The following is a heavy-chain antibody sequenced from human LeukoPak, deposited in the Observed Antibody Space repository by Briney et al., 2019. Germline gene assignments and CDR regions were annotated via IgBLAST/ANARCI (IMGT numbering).Heavy chain of an antibody. Sequence: SETLSLTCAVYGGSFSGYYWSWIRQPPGKGLEWIGEINHSGSTKYNPSLKSRVTIAVDTSKNQFSLKLSSVTAADTAVYYCARGGGRLDAFDIWGQGTMVTVSS. V-gene: IGHV4-34*01. CDR3: ARGGGRLDAFDI. D-gene: IGHD3-16*01. CDR1: GGSFSGYY. CDR2: INHSGST. J-gene: IGHJ3*02.